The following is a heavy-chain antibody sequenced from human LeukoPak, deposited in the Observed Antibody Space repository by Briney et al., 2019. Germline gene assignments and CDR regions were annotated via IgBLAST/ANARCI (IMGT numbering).Heavy chain of an antibody. Sequence: GASVKVSCKASGYTFTGYYIQWVRQAPGQGLEWMGWINPNSGGTNYAQKFQGRVTMTRDTSITTAYMELRRLRSDDTAVYYCARDYYDSSGYYYVIDYWGQGTLVTVSS. CDR1: GYTFTGYY. J-gene: IGHJ4*02. D-gene: IGHD3-22*01. V-gene: IGHV1-2*02. CDR2: INPNSGGT. CDR3: ARDYYDSSGYYYVIDY.